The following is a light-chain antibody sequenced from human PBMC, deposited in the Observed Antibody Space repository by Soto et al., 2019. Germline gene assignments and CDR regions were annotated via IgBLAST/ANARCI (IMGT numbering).Light chain of an antibody. Sequence: IQMTLSPLSLAASLGGGVPITCGASKRVSEYLNWYHQKPGKAPKALIYSASNLESGVPSRFSGNGSGTDFTLTISSLQPEDFGPYYCQHIYSPPHTFGQGTRLEIK. CDR2: SAS. V-gene: IGKV1-39*01. J-gene: IGKJ5*01. CDR3: QHIYSPPHT. CDR1: KRVSEY.